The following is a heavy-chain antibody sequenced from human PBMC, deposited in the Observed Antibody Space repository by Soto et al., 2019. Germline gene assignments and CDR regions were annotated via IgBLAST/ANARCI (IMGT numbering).Heavy chain of an antibody. CDR2: VNPSDDTS. Sequence: QVQLVQSGAEVKMPGASVRVSCETSGYTFTSYYIHWMRQVPGQGLEWMGIVNPSDDTSGRAQKCRSRLTLTRDTSTSTVYMDLSSLTSEDTAFYYCARDARRDGGGADLREVFDIWGQGTVVTVSS. V-gene: IGHV1-46*01. D-gene: IGHD3-16*01. CDR3: ARDARRDGGGADLREVFDI. J-gene: IGHJ3*02. CDR1: GYTFTSYY.